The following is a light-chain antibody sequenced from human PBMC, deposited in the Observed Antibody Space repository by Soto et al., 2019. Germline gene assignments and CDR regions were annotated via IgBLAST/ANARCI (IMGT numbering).Light chain of an antibody. CDR1: QSLSGRY. Sequence: DTVLTQSPGALALSPGEGATLSCGARQSLSGRYLAWYQQKPGQAPRLLIYGASTRATGIPDRFSGSGSGTDFTLTISRLEPEDFAVYYCQQYDSSPRTFGQGTKVDIK. J-gene: IGKJ1*01. CDR2: GAS. CDR3: QQYDSSPRT. V-gene: IGKV3-20*01.